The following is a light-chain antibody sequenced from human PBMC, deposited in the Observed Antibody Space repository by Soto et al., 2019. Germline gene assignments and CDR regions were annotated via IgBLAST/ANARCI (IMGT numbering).Light chain of an antibody. V-gene: IGKV3-20*01. J-gene: IGKJ2*03. CDR1: QNVISNY. CDR3: QKYDTAPYS. CDR2: GAS. Sequence: ESLLTQSPGSLSLSPGEGATLSCRSSQNVISNYLAWYQKKPGQAPRLLIYGASSRATGIPDRFSGSGSGTDFTLTISRLEPEDFAVHYCQKYDTAPYSFGQGTKLEIK.